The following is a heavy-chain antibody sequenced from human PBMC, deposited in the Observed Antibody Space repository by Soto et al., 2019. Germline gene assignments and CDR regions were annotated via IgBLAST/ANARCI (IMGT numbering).Heavy chain of an antibody. CDR2: ISYDGSNK. CDR1: GFTFSSYA. Sequence: QVQLVESGGGVVQPGRSLRLSCAASGFTFSSYAMHWVRQAPGKGLEWVAVISYDGSNKYYADSVKGRFTISRDNSKNTKYLQMNKLRAEHTAVYYCERDEWGDYVLGMGLYFDYWGQGTLVTVSS. CDR3: ERDEWGDYVLGMGLYFDY. V-gene: IGHV3-30-3*01. J-gene: IGHJ4*02. D-gene: IGHD4-17*01.